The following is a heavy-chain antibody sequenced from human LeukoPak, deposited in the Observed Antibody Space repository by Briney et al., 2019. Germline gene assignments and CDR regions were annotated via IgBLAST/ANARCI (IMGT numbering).Heavy chain of an antibody. CDR2: IYYSGST. V-gene: IGHV4-31*03. D-gene: IGHD3-10*01. CDR3: AGITMVRGVISAAFDI. Sequence: SETLSLTCTVSGGSISSGGYYWSWIRQHPGKGLEWIGYIYYSGSTYYNPPLKSRVTISVDTSKNQFSLKLSSVTAADTAVYYCAGITMVRGVISAAFDIWGQGTMVTVSP. J-gene: IGHJ3*02. CDR1: GGSISSGGYY.